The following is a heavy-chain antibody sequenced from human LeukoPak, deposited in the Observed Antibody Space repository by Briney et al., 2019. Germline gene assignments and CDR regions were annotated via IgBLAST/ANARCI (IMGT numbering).Heavy chain of an antibody. J-gene: IGHJ6*02. D-gene: IGHD3-16*01. Sequence: GGSPRLSCAASGFTFSSYSMNWVRQAPGKGLEWVSSISSSSSYIYYADSVKGRFTISRDNAKNSLYLQMNSLRAEDTAVYYCASNFGVPYDSYGMDVWGQGTTVTVSS. CDR1: GFTFSSYS. CDR2: ISSSSSYI. CDR3: ASNFGVPYDSYGMDV. V-gene: IGHV3-21*01.